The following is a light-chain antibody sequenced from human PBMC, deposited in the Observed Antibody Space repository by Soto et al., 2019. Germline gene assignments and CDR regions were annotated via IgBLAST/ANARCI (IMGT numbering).Light chain of an antibody. CDR3: SSYAGSNGVI. CDR1: NSDIGSFNY. V-gene: IGLV2-8*01. Sequence: QAVVTQPPSASGSPGQSVTISCTGTNSDIGSFNYVSWYQHHPGKAPKLMISEVSKRPSGVPDRFSGSKSGNTASLTVSGLQAEDEADYYCSSYAGSNGVIFGGGTKVTVL. CDR2: EVS. J-gene: IGLJ2*01.